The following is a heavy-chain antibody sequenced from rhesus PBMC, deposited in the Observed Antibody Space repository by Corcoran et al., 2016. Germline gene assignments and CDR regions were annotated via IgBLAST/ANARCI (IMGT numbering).Heavy chain of an antibody. J-gene: IGHJ4*01. D-gene: IGHD4-29*01. Sequence: QLQLQESGPGLVKHSETLALTCAVSGGAISSHYWSWIRPPPGKGLEWIGRISGSDGSTDYNPSLKRRVTISTDTSKNQFSLKLSSVTAADTAVYYCARWRVAARIFDYWGQGVLVTVSS. V-gene: IGHV4-173*01. CDR1: GGAISSHY. CDR2: ISGSDGST. CDR3: ARWRVAARIFDY.